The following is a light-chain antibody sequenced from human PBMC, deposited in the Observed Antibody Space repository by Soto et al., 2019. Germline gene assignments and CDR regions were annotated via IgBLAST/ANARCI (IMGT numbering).Light chain of an antibody. CDR3: QQYNNWPPIT. CDR1: QSVSSN. Sequence: ETVMTQSPATLSVSPGERATLSCRASQSVSSNLAWYQQKPGQAPRLLIYGGSTRATGIPARFSGSGSGTEFILTISYLQPEDFAVYYCQQYNNWPPITFGQGTRLEIK. V-gene: IGKV3-15*01. J-gene: IGKJ5*01. CDR2: GGS.